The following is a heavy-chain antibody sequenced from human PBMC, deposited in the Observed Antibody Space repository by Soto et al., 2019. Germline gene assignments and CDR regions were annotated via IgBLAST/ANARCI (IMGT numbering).Heavy chain of an antibody. CDR2: ISSDGSNE. Sequence: GGSLRLSCAASGLNFPIYAMHWVRQAPGQGLEWVAVISSDGSNEYYGDSVEGRFTISRDNSNNTLYLLMNSLRPEDTAVYYCARGKAARLSRDYYYGMDVWGQGTTVTVSS. CDR1: GLNFPIYA. CDR3: ARGKAARLSRDYYYGMDV. V-gene: IGHV3-30-3*01. J-gene: IGHJ6*02. D-gene: IGHD6-6*01.